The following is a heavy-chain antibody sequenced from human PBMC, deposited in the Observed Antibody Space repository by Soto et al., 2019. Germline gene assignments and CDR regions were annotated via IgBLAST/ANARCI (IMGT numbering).Heavy chain of an antibody. D-gene: IGHD3-3*01. CDR3: ARDVPNYDFWSGPYYYYGMDV. J-gene: IGHJ6*02. V-gene: IGHV1-18*04. Sequence: ASVKVSCKASGYTFTSYGISWVRQAPGQGLEWMGWISAYNGNTNYAQKLQGRVTMTTDTSTSTAYMELRSLGSDDTAVYYCARDVPNYDFWSGPYYYYGMDVWGQGTTVTVSS. CDR1: GYTFTSYG. CDR2: ISAYNGNT.